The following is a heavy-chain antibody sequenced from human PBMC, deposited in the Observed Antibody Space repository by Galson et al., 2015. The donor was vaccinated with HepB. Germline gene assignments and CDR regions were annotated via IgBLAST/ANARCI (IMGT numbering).Heavy chain of an antibody. CDR2: IKSKTDGGTT. CDR1: GFTFSNAW. J-gene: IGHJ6*02. V-gene: IGHV3-15*01. CDR3: ITVALNSYYGMDV. Sequence: SLRLSCAASGFTFSNAWMSWVRQAPGKGLEWVGRIKSKTDGGTTDYAAPVKGRFAISRDDSKNTLYLQMNSLKIEDTAVYYCITVALNSYYGMDVWGQGTTVTVSS.